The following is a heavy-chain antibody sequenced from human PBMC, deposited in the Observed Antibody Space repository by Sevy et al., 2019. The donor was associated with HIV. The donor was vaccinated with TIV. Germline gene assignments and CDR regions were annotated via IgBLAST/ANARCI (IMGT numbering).Heavy chain of an antibody. J-gene: IGHJ4*02. V-gene: IGHV3-11*06. CDR2: ISSSSSYT. Sequence: GGSLRLSCAASGFTFSDYYMSWIRQAPGKGLEWVSYISSSSSYTNYADSVKGRFTISRDNAKNSLYLQMNSLRAEDTAVYYCARAASNYDFWSGYQPYYFDYWGQGTLVTVSS. D-gene: IGHD3-3*01. CDR1: GFTFSDYY. CDR3: ARAASNYDFWSGYQPYYFDY.